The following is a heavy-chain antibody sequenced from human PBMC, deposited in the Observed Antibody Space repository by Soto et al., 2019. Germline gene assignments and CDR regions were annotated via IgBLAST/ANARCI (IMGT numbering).Heavy chain of an antibody. CDR3: AKGRYVSYFDH. V-gene: IGHV3-30*18. CDR1: GFAFNNYG. J-gene: IGHJ4*02. CDR2: ISYDGSKK. D-gene: IGHD1-20*01. Sequence: QVQLVESGGGVVQPGRSLRLSCAASGFAFNNYGIHWVRQAPGKGLQWVAFISYDGSKKYYADSVKGRFTISRDNSKNTLYLQMNSLRADDTAVYYCAKGRYVSYFDHWGQGTLVTVSS.